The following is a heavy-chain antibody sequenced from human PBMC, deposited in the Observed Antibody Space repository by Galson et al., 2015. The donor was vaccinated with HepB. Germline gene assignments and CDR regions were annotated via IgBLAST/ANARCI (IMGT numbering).Heavy chain of an antibody. CDR2: IGHTGEST. CDR1: GFTFSSYA. J-gene: IGHJ4*02. Sequence: SLRLSCAASGFTFSSYAMSWVRQAPGKGLEWVSTIGHTGESTFYADSVKGRFTISRDNSKNTLYLQMNNLRAEDTAVFYCVKREIAFARDSWGQGTLVTVSS. CDR3: VKREIAFARDS. V-gene: IGHV3-23*01. D-gene: IGHD2-21*01.